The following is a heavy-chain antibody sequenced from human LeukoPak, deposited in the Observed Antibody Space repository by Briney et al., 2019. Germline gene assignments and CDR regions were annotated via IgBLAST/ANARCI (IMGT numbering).Heavy chain of an antibody. Sequence: PSETLSLTCAVYGGSLSGYYWSWIRQPPGKGLEWIGEINDSGSTNYNPSLKSRVAILLDTSKTQFSLKLNSVTAADTAVYYCASSIAVAGTRWFDPWGQGTLVTVSS. J-gene: IGHJ5*02. CDR2: INDSGST. CDR1: GGSLSGYY. CDR3: ASSIAVAGTRWFDP. D-gene: IGHD6-19*01. V-gene: IGHV4-34*01.